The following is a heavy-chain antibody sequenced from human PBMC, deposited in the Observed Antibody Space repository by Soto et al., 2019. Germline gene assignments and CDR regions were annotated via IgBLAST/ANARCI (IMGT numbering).Heavy chain of an antibody. J-gene: IGHJ3*02. CDR2: IIPIFGTA. Sequence: SVKVSCKASGGTFSSYAISWVRQAPGQGLEWMGGIIPIFGTANYAQKFQGRVTITADESTSTAYMELSSLRSEDTAVYYCARVATDYYGSGSYYGPRLFDIWGQGIMVTVSS. D-gene: IGHD3-10*01. V-gene: IGHV1-69*13. CDR1: GGTFSSYA. CDR3: ARVATDYYGSGSYYGPRLFDI.